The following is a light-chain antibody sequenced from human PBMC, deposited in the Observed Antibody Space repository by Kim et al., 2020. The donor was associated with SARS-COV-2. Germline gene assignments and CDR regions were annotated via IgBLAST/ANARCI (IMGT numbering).Light chain of an antibody. J-gene: IGKJ3*01. CDR3: QQYGRRIT. V-gene: IGKV3-20*01. CDR1: QSVSSSY. CDR2: GAS. Sequence: EIVLTQSPGTLSLSPGERATLSCRASQSVSSSYLAWYQQKPGQAPRLLIYGASSRATGIPDRFSGSGSGTDFTLTISRLEPEDFAVYYCQQYGRRITFGPGTKVDIK.